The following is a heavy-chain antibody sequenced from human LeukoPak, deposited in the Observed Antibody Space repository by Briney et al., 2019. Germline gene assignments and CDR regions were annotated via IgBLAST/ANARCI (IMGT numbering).Heavy chain of an antibody. D-gene: IGHD2-2*03. V-gene: IGHV3-33*01. Sequence: GGSLRLSCAASGFTFSSYGMHWVGQAPGKGLEGVAVIWYDGSNKYYADSVKGRFTISRDNSKNTLYLQMNSLRAEDTAVYYCARMDIVVVPAGYFDLWGRGTLVTVSS. CDR2: IWYDGSNK. CDR1: GFTFSSYG. CDR3: ARMDIVVVPAGYFDL. J-gene: IGHJ2*01.